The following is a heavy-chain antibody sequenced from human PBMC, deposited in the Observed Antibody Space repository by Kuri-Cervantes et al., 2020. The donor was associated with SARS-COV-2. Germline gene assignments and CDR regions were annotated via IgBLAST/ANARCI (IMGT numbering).Heavy chain of an antibody. D-gene: IGHD6-13*01. CDR3: ARGGISYYFYSMEV. Sequence: LRLSCAISGDTVSSKSVTWNWIRQSPSRGLEWLGRTYYRSKSYNDYADSVKSRMTINQDTSKNQFSLQLSPVTPEDTAVYYCARGGISYYFYSMEVWGKGTTVTVSS. CDR2: TYYRSKSYN. J-gene: IGHJ6*03. V-gene: IGHV6-1*01. CDR1: GDTVSSKSVT.